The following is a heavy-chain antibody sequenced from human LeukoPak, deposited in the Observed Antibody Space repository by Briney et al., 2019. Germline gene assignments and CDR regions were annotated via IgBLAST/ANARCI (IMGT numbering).Heavy chain of an antibody. CDR1: DGSISSAYR. CDR3: TSGEYTQGSDV. CDR2: VDTSGST. V-gene: IGHV4-61*02. Sequence: SETLSLTCTVSDGSISSAYRWTWTRQSAGKGLEWIGRVDTSGSTKYNPSLKSRVTISFDTSKNQFSLRLTSVTAADTAVYYCTSGEYTQGSDVWGQGTMVTVTS. J-gene: IGHJ3*01. D-gene: IGHD4-17*01.